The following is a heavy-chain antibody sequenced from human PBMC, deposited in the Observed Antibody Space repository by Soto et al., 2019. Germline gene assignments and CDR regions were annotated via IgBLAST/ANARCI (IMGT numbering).Heavy chain of an antibody. J-gene: IGHJ4*02. CDR3: TTVGPSDSSGWSFDY. Sequence: PGGSLRLSCAASGFTFSDAWMSWVRQTPGKGLEWVGRIKRKTDGATTDYAAPVKGRFTISRDDSKNTLYLQMSSLQTEDTAVYYCTTVGPSDSSGWSFDYWGQGTLVTVSS. CDR2: IKRKTDGATT. V-gene: IGHV3-15*01. CDR1: GFTFSDAW. D-gene: IGHD6-19*01.